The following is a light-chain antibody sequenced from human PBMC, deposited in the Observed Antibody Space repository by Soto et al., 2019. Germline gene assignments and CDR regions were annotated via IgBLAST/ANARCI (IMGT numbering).Light chain of an antibody. CDR1: QSVSSN. Sequence: EIVRTQSPATLSVSPGERATLSCRASQSVSSNLAWYQQKPGQAPRLLIYGASTRATGVPARFSGSGSGTGFTLTIRSLKSEDFAVYFCQQNHNWPPFGQGTKVEI. CDR3: QQNHNWPP. CDR2: GAS. J-gene: IGKJ1*01. V-gene: IGKV3-15*01.